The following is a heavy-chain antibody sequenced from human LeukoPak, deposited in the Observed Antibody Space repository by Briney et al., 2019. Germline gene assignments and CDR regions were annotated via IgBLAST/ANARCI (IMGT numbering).Heavy chain of an antibody. Sequence: SETLSLTCTVSGGSISSYYWSWIRQPPGKGLEWIGYIYCSGSTNYNPSLKSRVTISVDTSKNQFSLKLSSVTAADTAVYYCARVYGRYFDWSYDYWGQGTLVTVSS. CDR1: GGSISSYY. V-gene: IGHV4-59*01. CDR3: ARVYGRYFDWSYDY. J-gene: IGHJ4*02. CDR2: IYCSGST. D-gene: IGHD3-9*01.